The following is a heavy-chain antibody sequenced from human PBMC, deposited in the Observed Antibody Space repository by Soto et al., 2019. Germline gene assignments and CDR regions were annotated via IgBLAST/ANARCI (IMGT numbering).Heavy chain of an antibody. CDR1: GFTFGDYA. CDR3: TRARGGGMDV. V-gene: IGHV3-49*04. Sequence: PGRSVRLSCTASGFTFGDYAMSWVRQAPGKGLEGVGFIRSKAYGGTTEYAASVKARFTISRDDSKSIAYMQMNSLKTEDTAVYYCTRARGGGMDVWGKGTTLTV. J-gene: IGHJ6*04. D-gene: IGHD3-16*01. CDR2: IRSKAYGGTT.